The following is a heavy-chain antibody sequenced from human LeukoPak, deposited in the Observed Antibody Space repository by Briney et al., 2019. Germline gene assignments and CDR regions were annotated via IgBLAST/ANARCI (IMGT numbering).Heavy chain of an antibody. Sequence: SETLSLTCTVSGASISGSPYYWGWLRQSPGKGPERIGSFYDGGSIYYNPSRERRVIVSVDTSKHQSSLNMSSVTAADTAMYYCGRPYRVYGHFPFDYWGQGILVTVSS. CDR2: FYDGGSI. V-gene: IGHV4-39*01. D-gene: IGHD3-10*01. CDR1: GASISGSPYY. J-gene: IGHJ4*02. CDR3: GRPYRVYGHFPFDY.